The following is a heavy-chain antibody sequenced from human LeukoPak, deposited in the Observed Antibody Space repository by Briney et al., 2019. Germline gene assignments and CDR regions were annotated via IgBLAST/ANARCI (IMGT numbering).Heavy chain of an antibody. CDR3: ARENYYDSSGYFH. CDR2: ISAYNGNT. CDR1: GYTFTSYG. D-gene: IGHD3-22*01. V-gene: IGHV1-18*01. Sequence: ASVKVSCKASGYTFTSYGISWVRQAPGQGLEWMGWISAYNGNTDYTQKLQGRVTMTTDTSTSTAYMELRSLRSDDTAVYYCARENYYDSSGYFHWGQGTLVTVSS. J-gene: IGHJ4*02.